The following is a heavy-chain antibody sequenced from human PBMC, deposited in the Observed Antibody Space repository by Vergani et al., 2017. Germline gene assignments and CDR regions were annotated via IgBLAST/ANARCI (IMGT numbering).Heavy chain of an antibody. D-gene: IGHD3/OR15-3a*01. CDR3: FYDFWSGYDSGDV. V-gene: IGHV3-73*02. Sequence: EVHLVESGGGLVQPGESLKLSCATSGLTFSDSAIHWVRQTSGKGLEWIGRIRDKAYNYATVYAVSVKCRFTISRDDSKKTAYLQMTGLTTEDSAVYYCFYDFWSGYDSGDVWGKGTTVTVSS. CDR1: GLTFSDSA. J-gene: IGHJ6*04. CDR2: IRDKAYNYAT.